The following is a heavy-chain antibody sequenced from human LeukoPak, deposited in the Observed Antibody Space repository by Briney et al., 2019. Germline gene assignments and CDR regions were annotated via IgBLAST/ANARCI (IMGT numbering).Heavy chain of an antibody. Sequence: SETLSLTCAVYGGSFSGYYWTWIRQPPGKGLEWIGEINHSGSTNYNPSLKSRVTIAVDTSKNQFSLKLSSVTAADTAVYYCARHSRYCSGGSCYLNAFDIWGQGTMVTVSS. D-gene: IGHD2-15*01. V-gene: IGHV4-34*01. CDR1: GGSFSGYY. CDR2: INHSGST. J-gene: IGHJ3*02. CDR3: ARHSRYCSGGSCYLNAFDI.